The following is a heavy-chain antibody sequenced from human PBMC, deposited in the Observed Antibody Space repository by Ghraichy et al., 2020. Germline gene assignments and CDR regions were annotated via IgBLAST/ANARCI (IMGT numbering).Heavy chain of an antibody. CDR2: ISGNGGST. CDR1: GFPFNSYA. J-gene: IGHJ4*02. D-gene: IGHD5-18*01. CDR3: AKDSGSGYSYGSLDF. V-gene: IGHV3-23*01. Sequence: GGSLRLSCAASGFPFNSYAMSWVRQAPGRGLEWVSAISGNGGSTYYSDSVKGRFTISRDNSKNTVYLQMNSLRVEDTAVYYCAKDSGSGYSYGSLDFWGQGTLVTVSS.